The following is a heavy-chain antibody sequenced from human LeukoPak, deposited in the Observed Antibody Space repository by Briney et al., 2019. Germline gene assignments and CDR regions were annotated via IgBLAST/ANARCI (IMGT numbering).Heavy chain of an antibody. J-gene: IGHJ6*02. CDR1: GYTLTELS. CDR2: FDPEDGET. D-gene: IGHD2-2*02. Sequence: GASVKVSCKVSGYTLTELSMHWVRQAPGKGLEWMGGFDPEDGETIYAQKFQGRVTMTEDTSTDTAYMELSSLRSEDTAVYYCATDRKCSSTSCYSLRDYYGMDVWGQGTTVTVSS. V-gene: IGHV1-24*01. CDR3: ATDRKCSSTSCYSLRDYYGMDV.